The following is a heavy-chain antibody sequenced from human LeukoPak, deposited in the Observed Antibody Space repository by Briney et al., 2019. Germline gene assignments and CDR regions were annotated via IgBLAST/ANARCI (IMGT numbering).Heavy chain of an antibody. Sequence: SQTLSLTCAISGDSVSSNSAAWNWIRQSPSRGLEWLGRTYYRSKWYSDYAVSVKSRITINPGTSKNQFSLQLNSVTPEDTAVYYCARLRTTIWPLDTFDIWGLGTVVAVSS. V-gene: IGHV6-1*01. D-gene: IGHD3-3*01. CDR3: ARLRTTIWPLDTFDI. CDR1: GDSVSSNSAA. J-gene: IGHJ3*02. CDR2: TYYRSKWYS.